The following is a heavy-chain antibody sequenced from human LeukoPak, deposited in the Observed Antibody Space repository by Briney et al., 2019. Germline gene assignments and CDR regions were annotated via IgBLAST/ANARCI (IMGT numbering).Heavy chain of an antibody. D-gene: IGHD3-3*01. CDR1: GYTFTGYY. CDR3: ARGRAPSTPYYDFWSGPDFDY. Sequence: ASVKVSCKASGYTFTGYYMHWVRQAPGQGLEWMGWINPNSGGTNYAQKFQGRVTMTRDTSISTAYMELSRLRSDDTAVYYCARGRAPSTPYYDFWSGPDFDYWGQGTLVTVSS. CDR2: INPNSGGT. J-gene: IGHJ4*02. V-gene: IGHV1-2*02.